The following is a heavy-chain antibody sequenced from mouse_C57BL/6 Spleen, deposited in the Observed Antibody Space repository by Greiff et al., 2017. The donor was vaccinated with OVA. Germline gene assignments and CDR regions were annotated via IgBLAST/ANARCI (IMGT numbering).Heavy chain of an antibody. Sequence: QVQLQQPGAELVMPGASVKLSCKASGYTFTSYWMHWVQQRPGQGLEWIGEIDPSDSYTNYNQKFKGKSTLTVDKSSSTVYMQLSSLTSEDSAVYYCASEEYCGRGGFAYWGQGTLVSVSA. J-gene: IGHJ3*01. CDR3: ASEEYCGRGGFAY. V-gene: IGHV1-69*01. CDR2: IDPSDSYT. CDR1: GYTFTSYW. D-gene: IGHD1-1*01.